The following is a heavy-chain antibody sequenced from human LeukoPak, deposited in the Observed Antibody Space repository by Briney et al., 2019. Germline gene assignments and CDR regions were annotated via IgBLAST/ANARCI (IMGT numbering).Heavy chain of an antibody. J-gene: IGHJ4*02. Sequence: GGSLRLSCAASGFTFDDYAMHWVRHAPGKGLEWVSGISWNSGSIGYADSVKGRFTISRDNAKNSLYLQMNSLRAEDTALYYCAKDRYSYGLEYWGQGTLVTVSS. V-gene: IGHV3-9*01. D-gene: IGHD5-18*01. CDR2: ISWNSGSI. CDR1: GFTFDDYA. CDR3: AKDRYSYGLEY.